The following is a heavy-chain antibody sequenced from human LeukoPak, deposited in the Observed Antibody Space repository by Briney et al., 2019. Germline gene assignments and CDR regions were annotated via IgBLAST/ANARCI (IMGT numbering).Heavy chain of an antibody. CDR1: GYTFTSYA. CDR3: ARASKAGNYYDSSGYYLKY. V-gene: IGHV1-3*01. J-gene: IGHJ4*02. Sequence: ASVKVSCKASGYTFTSYAMHWVRQAPGQRLEWMGWINAGNGNTKYSQKFQGRVTITRDTSASTAYMELSSLRSEDTAVYYCARASKAGNYYDSSGYYLKYWGQGTLVTVSS. D-gene: IGHD3-22*01. CDR2: INAGNGNT.